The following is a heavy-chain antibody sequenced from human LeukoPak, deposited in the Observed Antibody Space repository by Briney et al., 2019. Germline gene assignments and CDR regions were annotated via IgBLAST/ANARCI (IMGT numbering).Heavy chain of an antibody. V-gene: IGHV3-7*01. CDR3: ARESITGDRDFDY. J-gene: IGHJ4*02. Sequence: GSLRLSCAASGFTFSSYWMSWVRQAPGKGLEWVANIKQDGSEKYYVDSVKGRFTISRDNAKNSLYLQMNSLRADDTALYYCARESITGDRDFDYWGQGTLVTVSS. CDR1: GFTFSSYW. CDR2: IKQDGSEK. D-gene: IGHD7-27*01.